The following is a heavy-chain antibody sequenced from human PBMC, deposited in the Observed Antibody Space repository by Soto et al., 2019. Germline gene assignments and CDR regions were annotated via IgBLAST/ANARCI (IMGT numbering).Heavy chain of an antibody. J-gene: IGHJ4*02. CDR1: GYTFTSYG. Sequence: ASVKVSCKASGYTFTSYGISWVRHAPGQGLEWMGWISAYNDNTNYAQKLQGRVTLTTDTSTSTAYMELRSLRSDDTAVYYCARDLRLLYGSGSYYFDSWGQGTLVTVSS. CDR3: ARDLRLLYGSGSYYFDS. D-gene: IGHD3-10*01. CDR2: ISAYNDNT. V-gene: IGHV1-18*01.